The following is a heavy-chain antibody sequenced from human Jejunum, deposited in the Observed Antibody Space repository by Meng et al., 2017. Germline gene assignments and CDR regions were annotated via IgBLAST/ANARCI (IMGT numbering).Heavy chain of an antibody. D-gene: IGHD6-13*01. Sequence: GESLKISCAASGISFSDYEVNWVRQAPGKGLEWISYISSSRGATTTIYYADSVKGRFTISRDNAKNSLYLQMNSLRVDDTAVYYCATGLGSPWYSRGQGTLVTVSS. V-gene: IGHV3-48*03. CDR1: GISFSDYE. CDR3: ATGLGSPWYS. CDR2: ISSSRGATTTI. J-gene: IGHJ5*01.